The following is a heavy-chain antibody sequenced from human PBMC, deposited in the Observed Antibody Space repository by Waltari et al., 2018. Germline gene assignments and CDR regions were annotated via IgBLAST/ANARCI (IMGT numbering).Heavy chain of an antibody. CDR1: CGSISSSRSY. V-gene: IGHV4-39*01. Sequence: QLQLQESGPGLVKPSGTLSLTCSVSCGSISSSRSYWGWIRQSPGKGLEWIGSIYYSGSIYYNPTLQSRVTISGDTSKNQFSLNLSSVTAADTAVYYCARHWKRNGYRFDPWGQGTRVTVSS. D-gene: IGHD5-12*01. J-gene: IGHJ5*02. CDR2: IYYSGSI. CDR3: ARHWKRNGYRFDP.